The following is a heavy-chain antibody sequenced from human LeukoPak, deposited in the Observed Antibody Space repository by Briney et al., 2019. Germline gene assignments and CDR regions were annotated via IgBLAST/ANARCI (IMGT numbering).Heavy chain of an antibody. Sequence: SVKVSCKASGGTFSSYAISWVRQAPGQGLEWMGGIIPIFGTANYAQKFQGRVTITTDESTRTAYMELSSLRSEDTAVYYCAREGLRRDGYNSDYWGQGTLVTVSS. J-gene: IGHJ4*02. D-gene: IGHD5-24*01. V-gene: IGHV1-69*05. CDR1: GGTFSSYA. CDR2: IIPIFGTA. CDR3: AREGLRRDGYNSDY.